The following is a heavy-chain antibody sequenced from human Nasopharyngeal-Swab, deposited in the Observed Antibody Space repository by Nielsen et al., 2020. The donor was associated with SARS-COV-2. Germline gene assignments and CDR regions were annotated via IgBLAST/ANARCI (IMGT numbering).Heavy chain of an antibody. D-gene: IGHD2-15*01. V-gene: IGHV3-53*01. Sequence: GVLKISCAASGFTVSSNYMSWVRQAPGKGLEWVSVIYSGGSTYYADSVKGRFTISRDNSKNTLYLQMNSLRAEDTAVYYCARDWVAPTNERNYGMDVWGQGTTVTVSS. CDR1: GFTVSSNY. CDR2: IYSGGST. CDR3: ARDWVAPTNERNYGMDV. J-gene: IGHJ6*02.